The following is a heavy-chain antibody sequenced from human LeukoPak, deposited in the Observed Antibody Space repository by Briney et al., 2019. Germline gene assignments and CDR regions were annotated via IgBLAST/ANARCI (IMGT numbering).Heavy chain of an antibody. CDR1: GGSISSGGYS. D-gene: IGHD1-26*01. CDR2: IYYSGST. J-gene: IGHJ4*02. CDR3: ATQWELPSGFDY. V-gene: IGHV4-31*03. Sequence: SETLSLTCTVSGGSISSGGYSWSWIRQHPGKGLEWIGYIYYSGSTYYNPSLKSRVTISVDTSKNQFSLKLSSVTAADTAVYYCATQWELPSGFDYWGQGTLVTVSS.